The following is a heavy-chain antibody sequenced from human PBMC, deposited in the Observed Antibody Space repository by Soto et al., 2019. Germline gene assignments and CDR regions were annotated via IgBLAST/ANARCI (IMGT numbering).Heavy chain of an antibody. D-gene: IGHD3-3*01. CDR1: GYTFTSYG. J-gene: IGHJ6*02. CDR2: ISAYNGNT. CDR3: AHLWSGYYIPGYYYYGMDV. Sequence: ASVKVSCKASGYTFTSYGISWVRQAPGQGLEWMGWISAYNGNTNYAQKLQGRVTMTTDTSTSTAYMERRSLRSDDTAVYYCAHLWSGYYIPGYYYYGMDVWGPGTTVTVS. V-gene: IGHV1-18*01.